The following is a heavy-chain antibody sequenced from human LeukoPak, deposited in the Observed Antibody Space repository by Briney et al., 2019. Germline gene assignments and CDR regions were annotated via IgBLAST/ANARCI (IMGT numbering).Heavy chain of an antibody. CDR2: IFYSGST. CDR3: ARHQVITMMN. CDR1: GGSISSYY. V-gene: IGHV4-59*08. J-gene: IGHJ4*02. D-gene: IGHD3-22*01. Sequence: PSETLSLTCTVSGGSISSYYWSWIRQPPGKGLEWIGYIFYSGSTNYNPSLKSRVTISVDTSKNQFSLKLRSVTAADTAVYYCARHQVITMMNWGQGTLVTVSS.